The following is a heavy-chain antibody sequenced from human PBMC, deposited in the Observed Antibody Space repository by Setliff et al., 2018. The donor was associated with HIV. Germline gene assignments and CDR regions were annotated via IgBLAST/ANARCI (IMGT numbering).Heavy chain of an antibody. D-gene: IGHD3-10*01. J-gene: IGHJ4*02. Sequence: SETLSLTCTVSGGSISSSSYYWGWIRQPPGKGLEWIGSIYYSGSTYYNPSLKSRVTMSLDTSKNQFSLRLSSVTAADTAVYYCARVRGGSSRGFLDYWGLGTLVTVSS. CDR3: ARVRGGSSRGFLDY. CDR1: GGSISSSSYY. V-gene: IGHV4-39*07. CDR2: IYYSGST.